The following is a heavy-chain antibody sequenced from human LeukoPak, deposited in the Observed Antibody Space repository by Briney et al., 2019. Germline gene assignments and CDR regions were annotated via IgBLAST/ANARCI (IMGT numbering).Heavy chain of an antibody. CDR3: AKARSTVGSGSYYSS. V-gene: IGHV3-23*01. CDR2: ISGSGGST. D-gene: IGHD3-10*01. J-gene: IGHJ5*02. CDR1: GFTFSSYA. Sequence: GGSLRLSCAASGFTFSSYAMSWVRQAPGKGLEWVSVISGSGGSTYYADSVKGRFTISRDNSKNTLYLQMNSLRAEDTAVYYCAKARSTVGSGSYYSSWGQGTLVTVSS.